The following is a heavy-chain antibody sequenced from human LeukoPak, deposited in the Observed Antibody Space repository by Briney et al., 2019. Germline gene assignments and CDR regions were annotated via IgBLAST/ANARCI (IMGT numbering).Heavy chain of an antibody. CDR3: ARDPGYSYAMDS. Sequence: PGGSLRLSCAASGFTFSNAWMSWFRQAPGKGLEWVGRIKSKTDGGTTDYAAPVKGRFTISGDDSKNTLYLQMNSLKTEDTAVYYCARDPGYSYAMDSWGQGTLVIVSS. CDR2: IKSKTDGGTT. D-gene: IGHD5-18*01. J-gene: IGHJ4*02. V-gene: IGHV3-15*01. CDR1: GFTFSNAW.